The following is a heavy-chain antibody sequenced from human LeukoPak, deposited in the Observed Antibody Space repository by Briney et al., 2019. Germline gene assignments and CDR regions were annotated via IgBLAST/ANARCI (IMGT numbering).Heavy chain of an antibody. CDR2: IKQDGSEK. D-gene: IGHD6-19*01. J-gene: IGHJ4*02. Sequence: AGGSLRLSFAASGFTFSSYWMSWVRQAPGKGLEWVANIKQDGSEKYYVDSVKGRFTISRDNAKNSLYLQMNSLRAEDTAVYYCTRDVRDEYTSGWYPIGYWGQGTLVTVSS. CDR1: GFTFSSYW. CDR3: TRDVRDEYTSGWYPIGY. V-gene: IGHV3-7*01.